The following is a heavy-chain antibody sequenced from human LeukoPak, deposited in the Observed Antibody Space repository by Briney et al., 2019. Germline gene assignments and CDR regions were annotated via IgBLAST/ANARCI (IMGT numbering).Heavy chain of an antibody. Sequence: SETLSLTCTVSGGSISRSSYYWGWIRQPPGKGLEWIGSIYYSGSTYHNPSLKSRVTISVDTSKNQFSLKLSSVTAADTALYYCARGLPTSDAFDIWGQGTMVTVSS. CDR3: ARGLPTSDAFDI. D-gene: IGHD5/OR15-5a*01. J-gene: IGHJ3*02. CDR2: IYYSGST. CDR1: GGSISRSSYY. V-gene: IGHV4-39*07.